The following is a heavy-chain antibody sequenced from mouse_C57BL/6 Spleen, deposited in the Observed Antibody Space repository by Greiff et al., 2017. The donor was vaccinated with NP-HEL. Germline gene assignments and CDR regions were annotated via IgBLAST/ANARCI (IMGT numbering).Heavy chain of an antibody. CDR1: GFTFSSYA. CDR2: ISDGGSYT. CDR3: AGDNSNYGGVRDY. J-gene: IGHJ2*01. D-gene: IGHD2-5*01. V-gene: IGHV5-4*01. Sequence: EVQGVESGGGLVKPGGSLKLSCAASGFTFSSYAMSWVRQTPEKRLEWVATISDGGSYTYYPDNVKGRFTISRDNAKNNLYLQLSHLTSEDTAVYYCAGDNSNYGGVRDYWGQGTTLTVSS.